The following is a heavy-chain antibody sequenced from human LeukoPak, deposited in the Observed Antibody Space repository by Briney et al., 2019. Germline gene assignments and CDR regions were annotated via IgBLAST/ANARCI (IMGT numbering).Heavy chain of an antibody. D-gene: IGHD2/OR15-2a*01. Sequence: ASVKVSCKASGYTFTSYDINWVRQATGQGLEWMGWMNPNSGNTGYAQKFQGRVTITRNTSISTAYMELSSLRSEDTAVYYCARVFVTSHSFDYWGQGTLVTVSS. CDR2: MNPNSGNT. CDR1: GYTFTSYD. V-gene: IGHV1-8*03. CDR3: ARVFVTSHSFDY. J-gene: IGHJ4*02.